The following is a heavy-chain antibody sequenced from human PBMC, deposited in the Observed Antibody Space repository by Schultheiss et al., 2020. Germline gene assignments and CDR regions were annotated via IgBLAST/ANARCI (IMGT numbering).Heavy chain of an antibody. J-gene: IGHJ5*02. CDR2: IDWDDDE. D-gene: IGHD2-21*02. CDR1: GFSLSTSGMR. V-gene: IGHV2-70*04. Sequence: SGPTLVKPTQTLTLTCTFSGFSLSTSGMRVSWIRQPPGKALEWLARIDWDDDEFYSTSLKTRLTISKDTSKNQVVLTLTNMDRVDTATYYCAREDRRSGDSWFDPWGQGTLVTVSS. CDR3: AREDRRSGDSWFDP.